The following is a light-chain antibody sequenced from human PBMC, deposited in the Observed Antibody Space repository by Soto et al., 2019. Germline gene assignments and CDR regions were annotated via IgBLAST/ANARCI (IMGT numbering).Light chain of an antibody. J-gene: IGKJ3*01. Sequence: EIVLTQSPATLSLSPGERATLSCRASQSVSSYLAWYQQKPGQAPRLLIYDSSNRATGIPARLSGSGSGTDFTVTISSLEPEEFAVYYCQQRSNWHTFGPGTKVDIK. V-gene: IGKV3-11*01. CDR3: QQRSNWHT. CDR1: QSVSSY. CDR2: DSS.